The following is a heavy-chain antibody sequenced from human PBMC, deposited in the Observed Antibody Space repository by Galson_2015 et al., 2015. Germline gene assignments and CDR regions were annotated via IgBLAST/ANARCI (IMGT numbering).Heavy chain of an antibody. J-gene: IGHJ2*01. V-gene: IGHV3-30*18. CDR1: GFTFSSYG. CDR2: ISYDGSNK. D-gene: IGHD6-13*01. Sequence: SLRLSCAASGFTFSSYGMHWVRQAPGKGLEWVAVISYDGSNKYYADSVKGRFTISRDNSKNTLYLQMNSLRAEDTAVYYCAKGTWGSSWDPSVDFDLWGRGTLVTVSS. CDR3: AKGTWGSSWDPSVDFDL.